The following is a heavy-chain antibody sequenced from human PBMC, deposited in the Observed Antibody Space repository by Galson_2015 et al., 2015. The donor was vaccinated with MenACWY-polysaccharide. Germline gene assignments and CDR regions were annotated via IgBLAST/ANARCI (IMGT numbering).Heavy chain of an antibody. CDR1: GGSFSTFS. Sequence: SVKVSCKASGGSFSTFSFNWVRQAPGQGLEWMGRITPGLDKPNYAQKFQGRVTITADKSTGTAYMELSSLRSEDTAVYYCASLLGEAPAQTGAFDIWGQGAVVIVSS. D-gene: IGHD3-16*01. V-gene: IGHV1-69*02. CDR3: ASLLGEAPAQTGAFDI. CDR2: ITPGLDKP. J-gene: IGHJ3*02.